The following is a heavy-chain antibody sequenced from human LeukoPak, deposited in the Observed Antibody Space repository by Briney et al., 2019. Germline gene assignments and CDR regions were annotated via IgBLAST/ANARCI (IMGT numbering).Heavy chain of an antibody. CDR3: AKSNIYYYDGRGYVGLDS. D-gene: IGHD3-22*01. CDR2: ISSSGNTV. CDR1: EFTFSSSE. V-gene: IGHV3-48*03. J-gene: IGHJ4*02. Sequence: PGGSLRLSCAASEFTFSSSEMHWVRQAPGKGLEWVAYISSSGNTVYYADSVKGRFTISRDNAKNSLYLQINSLRAEDTAVYYCAKSNIYYYDGRGYVGLDSWGQGTPVTVSS.